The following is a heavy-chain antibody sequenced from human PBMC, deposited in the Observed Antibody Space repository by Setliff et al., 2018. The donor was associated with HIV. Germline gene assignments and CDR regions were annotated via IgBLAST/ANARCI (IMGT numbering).Heavy chain of an antibody. CDR2: IYYSGST. CDR1: GGSISTYY. D-gene: IGHD3-22*01. Sequence: PSETLSLTCNVSGGSISTYYWNWIRQPPGKGLEWIGYIYYSGSTNYNPALKSRVAISVDTSKNQFSLRLSSVTAADTAVYYCARKYLVNVFDYWGQGMLVTVSS. CDR3: ARKYLVNVFDY. V-gene: IGHV4-59*01. J-gene: IGHJ4*02.